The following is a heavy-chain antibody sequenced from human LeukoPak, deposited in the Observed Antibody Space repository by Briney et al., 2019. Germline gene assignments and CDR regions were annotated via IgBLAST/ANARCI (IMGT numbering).Heavy chain of an antibody. CDR2: ISGSGGST. D-gene: IGHD3-16*02. J-gene: IGHJ4*02. CDR3: AKLPDYVWGSYRLSFDY. V-gene: IGHV3-23*01. Sequence: PGGSLRPSCAASGFTFSSYAMSWVRQAPGKGLEWVSAISGSGGSTYYADSVKGRFTISRDNSKNTLYLQMNSLRAEDTAVYYCAKLPDYVWGSYRLSFDYWGQGTLVTVSS. CDR1: GFTFSSYA.